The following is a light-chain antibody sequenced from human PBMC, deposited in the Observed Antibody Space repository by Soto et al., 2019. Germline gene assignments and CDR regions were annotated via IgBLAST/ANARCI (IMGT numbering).Light chain of an antibody. V-gene: IGKV3-11*01. CDR2: DAS. Sequence: EIVLTQSPSTLSFSPVERATLSFIASQSVSSYLAWYQQKPGQAPRLLIYDASNRATGIPARFSGSGSGTDFTLTISSLEPEDFAVYYCQQRSNWPPSITFGQGTRLEIK. J-gene: IGKJ5*01. CDR3: QQRSNWPPSIT. CDR1: QSVSSY.